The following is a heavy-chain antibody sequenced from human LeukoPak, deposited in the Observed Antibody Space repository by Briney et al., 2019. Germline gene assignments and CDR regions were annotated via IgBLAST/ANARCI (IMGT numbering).Heavy chain of an antibody. CDR1: GFTFYDYA. V-gene: IGHV3-9*01. Sequence: PGRSLRLSCAASGFTFYDYAMHWVRQAPGKGLAWVSGITWNSGTIGYADSVKGRFTISRDNAKNSLYLQMNSLRAEDTALYYCARGYYAASVRFDYWGRGTLVTVSS. J-gene: IGHJ4*02. D-gene: IGHD3-10*01. CDR3: ARGYYAASVRFDY. CDR2: ITWNSGTI.